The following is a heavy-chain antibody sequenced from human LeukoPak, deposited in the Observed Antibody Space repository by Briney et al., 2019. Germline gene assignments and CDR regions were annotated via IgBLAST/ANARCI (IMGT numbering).Heavy chain of an antibody. J-gene: IGHJ4*02. D-gene: IGHD6-13*01. CDR3: ARGRSWGESGFAD. CDR2: TYYRSKWYN. V-gene: IGHV6-1*01. Sequence: SPTLSLSFAISGDTVSNNSAAWNWIRQSPSRGLEWLGRTYYRSKWYNDYAVSVKSRITINPDTSKNQFSPQLNSVTPEDTAVYYCARGRSWGESGFADWGQGTLVTVSS. CDR1: GDTVSNNSAA.